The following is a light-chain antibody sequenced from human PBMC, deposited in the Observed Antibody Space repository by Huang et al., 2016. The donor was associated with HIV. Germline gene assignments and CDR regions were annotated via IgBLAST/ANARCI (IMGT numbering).Light chain of an antibody. CDR1: QNINTH. V-gene: IGKV3-11*01. CDR2: DAS. J-gene: IGKJ4*01. Sequence: EIVLTQSPATLSFFTGQRVSRSCRASQNINTHLAWYQQRPGHPPSLLIDDASSRVPGVAARFRGSGSGTDFTFTISSLESEDFATYYCQQRVNGLTCGGGTKV. CDR3: QQRVNGLT.